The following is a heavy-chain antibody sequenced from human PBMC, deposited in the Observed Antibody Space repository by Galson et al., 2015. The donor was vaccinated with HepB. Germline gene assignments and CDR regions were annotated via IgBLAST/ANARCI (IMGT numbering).Heavy chain of an antibody. CDR2: IYSGGST. CDR3: ARAGIAAAGTPFDY. Sequence: LRLSCAASGFTVSSNYMSWVRQAPGKGLEWVSVIYSGGSTYYADSVKGRFTISRDNSKNTLYLQMNSLRAEDTAVYYCARAGIAAAGTPFDYWGQGTLVTVSS. D-gene: IGHD6-13*01. J-gene: IGHJ4*02. CDR1: GFTVSSNY. V-gene: IGHV3-53*01.